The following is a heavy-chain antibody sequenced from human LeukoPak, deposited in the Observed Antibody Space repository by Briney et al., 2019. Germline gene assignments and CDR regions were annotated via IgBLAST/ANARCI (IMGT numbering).Heavy chain of an antibody. D-gene: IGHD2-2*01. CDR3: AKDLVGYYFDY. Sequence: PGRSLRLSCAASGFTFSSYGMHWVRQAPGKGLEWVAVISYDGSNKYYADSVKGRFTISRDNSKNTLYLQMNSLRAEDTAEYYCAKDLVGYYFDYWGQGTLVTVSS. J-gene: IGHJ4*02. CDR2: ISYDGSNK. CDR1: GFTFSSYG. V-gene: IGHV3-30*18.